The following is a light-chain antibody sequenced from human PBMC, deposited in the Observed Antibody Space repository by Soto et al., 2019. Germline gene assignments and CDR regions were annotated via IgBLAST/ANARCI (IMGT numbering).Light chain of an antibody. CDR2: MAS. J-gene: IGKJ4*01. CDR3: QQYNSYSIT. CDR1: QTINVW. Sequence: DIQMTQSPSTLAASVGDRVTITCRASQTINVWLAWYQQKPGTAPKLLIYMASRLQSGVPQRFSGSGSGTEFTLTISSLQPEDFATYYCQQYNSYSITFGGGTKV. V-gene: IGKV1-5*03.